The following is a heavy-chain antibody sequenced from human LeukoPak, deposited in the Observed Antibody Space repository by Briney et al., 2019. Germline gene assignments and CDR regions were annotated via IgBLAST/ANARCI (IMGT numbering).Heavy chain of an antibody. Sequence: ASVKVSCKASGYTCTGYYMHWVRQAPGQGLEWMGRINPNSGGTNYAQRFQGRVNMTRDTAITTAYMELSRLRSDDTAVYYCARESVTGDLCYWGQGTLVTASS. D-gene: IGHD7-27*01. CDR1: GYTCTGYY. V-gene: IGHV1-2*06. J-gene: IGHJ4*02. CDR2: INPNSGGT. CDR3: ARESVTGDLCY.